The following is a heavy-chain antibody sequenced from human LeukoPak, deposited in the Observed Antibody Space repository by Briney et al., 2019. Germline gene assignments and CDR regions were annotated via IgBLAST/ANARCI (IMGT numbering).Heavy chain of an antibody. V-gene: IGHV4-59*12. J-gene: IGHJ2*01. CDR3: ARGDWYFDL. CDR2: IHQSGST. Sequence: SETLSLTCTVSGGSISSYYWSWIRQPPGKGLEWVGYIHQSGSTNYNPSLKSRVTISIDRSKDQFYLKLSSVTAADMAVYYCARGDWYFDLWGRGTLVAVSS. CDR1: GGSISSYY. D-gene: IGHD1-26*01.